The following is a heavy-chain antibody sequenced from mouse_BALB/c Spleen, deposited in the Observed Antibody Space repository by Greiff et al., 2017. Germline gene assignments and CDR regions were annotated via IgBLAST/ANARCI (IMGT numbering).Heavy chain of an antibody. D-gene: IGHD1-1*02. CDR3: ARHGGSSYAMDY. V-gene: IGHV5-9-3*01. Sequence: EVKLVESGGGLVKPGGSLKLSCAASGFTFSSYAMSWVRQTPEKRLEWVATISSGGSYTYYPDSVKGRFTISRDNAKNTLYLQMSSLRSEDTAMYYCARHGGSSYAMDYWGQGTSVTVSS. CDR2: ISSGGSYT. J-gene: IGHJ4*01. CDR1: GFTFSSYA.